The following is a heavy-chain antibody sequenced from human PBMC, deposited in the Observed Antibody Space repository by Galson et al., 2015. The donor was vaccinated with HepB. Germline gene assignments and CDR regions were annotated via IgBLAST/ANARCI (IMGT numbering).Heavy chain of an antibody. CDR2: ISGSGGST. Sequence: SLRLSCAASGFTFSSYAMSWVRQAPGKGLEWVSAISGSGGSTYYADSVKGRFTISRDNSKNTLYLQMNSLRAEDTAVYYCAKGGSSYYYYYMDVWGKGTTVTVSS. V-gene: IGHV3-23*01. D-gene: IGHD6-6*01. CDR1: GFTFSSYA. CDR3: AKGGSSYYYYYMDV. J-gene: IGHJ6*03.